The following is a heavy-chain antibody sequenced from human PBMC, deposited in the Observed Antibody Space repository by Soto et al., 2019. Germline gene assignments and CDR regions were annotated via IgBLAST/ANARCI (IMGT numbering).Heavy chain of an antibody. D-gene: IGHD6-6*01. J-gene: IGHJ6*02. CDR2: MNPNSGNT. Sequence: GASVKVSCKASGYTFTSYDINWVQQATGQGLEWMGWMNPNSGNTGYAQKFQGRVTMTRNTSISTAYMELSSLRSEDTAVYYCARVKGYSSSPRQGANYYYGMDVWGQGTTVTVSS. CDR3: ARVKGYSSSPRQGANYYYGMDV. CDR1: GYTFTSYD. V-gene: IGHV1-8*01.